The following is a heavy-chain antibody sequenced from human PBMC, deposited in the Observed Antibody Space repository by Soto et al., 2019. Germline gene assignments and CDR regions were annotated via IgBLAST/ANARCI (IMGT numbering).Heavy chain of an antibody. Sequence: KASETLSLICVVSGGSISSGDYSWSWVRQPPGKGLECIGNIYHSGYTYYNPSLRSRVTISVDRSKNQFSLKVSSVTAADTAVYYCARLSSNFWHYFESWGQGTLVTVSS. CDR2: IYHSGYT. CDR1: GGSISSGDYS. CDR3: ARLSSNFWHYFES. J-gene: IGHJ4*02. D-gene: IGHD1-7*01. V-gene: IGHV4-30-2*01.